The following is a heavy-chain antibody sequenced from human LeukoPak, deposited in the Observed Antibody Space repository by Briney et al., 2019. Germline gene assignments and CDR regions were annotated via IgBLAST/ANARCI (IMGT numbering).Heavy chain of an antibody. CDR2: MNPHSGDA. CDR3: ARDRYYGSGSSDY. V-gene: IGHV1-8*01. J-gene: IGHJ4*02. CDR1: GYRFTSYY. D-gene: IGHD3-10*01. Sequence: GASVKVSCKASGYRFTSYYINWVRQATGHGPEWMGWMNPHSGDADYAQKFQGRVTMTRDTSTSTVYMELSSLRSEDTAVYYCARDRYYGSGSSDYWGQGTLVTVSS.